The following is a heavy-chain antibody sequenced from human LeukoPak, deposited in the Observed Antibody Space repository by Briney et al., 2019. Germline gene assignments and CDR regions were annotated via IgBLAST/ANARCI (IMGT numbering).Heavy chain of an antibody. J-gene: IGHJ6*03. CDR1: GLTFSSYS. CDR2: IGTSSSTI. V-gene: IGHV3-48*04. Sequence: GGSLRLSCAASGLTFSSYSMNWVRQAPGKGLEWVSYIGTSSSTIYYADSVKGRFTISRDNAKNSLYLQMNSLRAEDTAVYYCTRDRAPMTTPLVQYYYYMDVWGKGTTVTVSS. D-gene: IGHD4-17*01. CDR3: TRDRAPMTTPLVQYYYYMDV.